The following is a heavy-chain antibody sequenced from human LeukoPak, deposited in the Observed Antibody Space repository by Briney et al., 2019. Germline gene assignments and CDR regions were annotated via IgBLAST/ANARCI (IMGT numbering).Heavy chain of an antibody. Sequence: SETLSLTCTVSGASISSYYYNWIRQTAGGGLEWIGRLYISGSTDYNPPLKSRVTISVDTSNNQFSLKLNSVTAADTAVYFCARDLSGSLYFDYWGQGVLVTVSS. CDR3: ARDLSGSLYFDY. J-gene: IGHJ4*02. D-gene: IGHD3-10*01. CDR2: LYISGST. V-gene: IGHV4-4*07. CDR1: GASISSYY.